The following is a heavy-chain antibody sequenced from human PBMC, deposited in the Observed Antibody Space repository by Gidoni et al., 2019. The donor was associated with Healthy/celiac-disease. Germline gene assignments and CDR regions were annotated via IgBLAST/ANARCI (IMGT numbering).Heavy chain of an antibody. V-gene: IGHV1-69*06. CDR3: AYGGYSYGENYYYYYYMDV. D-gene: IGHD5-18*01. CDR2: IIPSFGTA. Sequence: QVQLVQSGAEVKKPGSSVKVSCKASGGTFSSYAISWVRQAPGQGLEWMGGIIPSFGTANYAQKFQGRVTITADKSTSTAYMELSSLRSEDTAVYYCAYGGYSYGENYYYYYYMDVWGKGTTVTVSS. J-gene: IGHJ6*03. CDR1: GGTFSSYA.